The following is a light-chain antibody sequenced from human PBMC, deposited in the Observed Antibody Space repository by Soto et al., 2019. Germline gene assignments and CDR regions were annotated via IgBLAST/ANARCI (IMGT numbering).Light chain of an antibody. V-gene: IGKV3-15*01. Sequence: EVVMTQSPATLSVSPGERATLSCRASQSVSRNVAWYQKKPGQAPRLLIYDASTRATGTPDRFSGTGSGTEFTLTISSLQSEDFALYCCHQYNNWPLTFGGGTNLEIK. CDR1: QSVSRN. CDR2: DAS. CDR3: HQYNNWPLT. J-gene: IGKJ4*01.